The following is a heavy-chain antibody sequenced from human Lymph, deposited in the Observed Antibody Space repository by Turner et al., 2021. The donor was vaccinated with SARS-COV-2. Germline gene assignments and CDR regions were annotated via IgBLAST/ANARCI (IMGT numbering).Heavy chain of an antibody. V-gene: IGHV3-33*01. CDR2: IWYDGSDK. Sequence: VQLVESGGGVVQLGRSLRLSCAASGFTFSNSGMHWLRQAPGKGLEWVAIIWYDGSDKFYADSVKGRFTISRDNSKNTLYLQMNSLRAEDTAVYYCARHNGGRLDYWGQGTLVTVSS. CDR3: ARHNGGRLDY. D-gene: IGHD3-16*01. CDR1: GFTFSNSG. J-gene: IGHJ4*02.